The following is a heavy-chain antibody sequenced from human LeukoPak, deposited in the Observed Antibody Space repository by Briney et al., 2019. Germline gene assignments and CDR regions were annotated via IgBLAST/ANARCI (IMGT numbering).Heavy chain of an antibody. Sequence: GGSLRLSCAASGFTFSNYWMTWGRQTPGKGLEWLANIKQDDSEKYYVDSVKGRFTISRDNAKNSLYLRMNGLRVEATAVYYCAGLMKEQLALDDFDIWGQGTMVTISS. J-gene: IGHJ3*02. CDR1: GFTFSNYW. D-gene: IGHD6-13*01. CDR3: AGLMKEQLALDDFDI. V-gene: IGHV3-7*01. CDR2: IKQDDSEK.